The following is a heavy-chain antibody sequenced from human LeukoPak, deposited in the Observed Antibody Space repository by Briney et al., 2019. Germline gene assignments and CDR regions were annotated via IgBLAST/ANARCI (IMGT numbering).Heavy chain of an antibody. J-gene: IGHJ4*02. CDR1: GGSISSYY. CDR3: ARTVLGGYGSFVD. CDR2: IDYSGST. D-gene: IGHD3-10*01. Sequence: SETLSLTCTVSGGSISSYYWTWIRQPPGKGLECIGYIDYSGSTNYNPSLKSRVAISEDTSKNLFSLKLSSVTAADTAVYYCARTVLGGYGSFVDWGQGTLVSVSS. V-gene: IGHV4-59*01.